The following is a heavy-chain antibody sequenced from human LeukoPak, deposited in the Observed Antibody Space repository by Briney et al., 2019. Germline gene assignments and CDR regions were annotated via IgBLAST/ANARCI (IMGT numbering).Heavy chain of an antibody. D-gene: IGHD4-17*01. V-gene: IGHV4-4*07. J-gene: IGHJ6*04. CDR1: GGSISSYY. CDR3: ARGGHYDSTHFDYYHVMDV. CDR2: IYSSGST. Sequence: SETLSLTCTVSGGSISSYYWSWIRQPAGKGLEWIGRIYSSGSTNYISSLKSRVTISIDTSKNQFSLELTSVTAADTAVYYCARGGHYDSTHFDYYHVMDVWGKGTTVSVSS.